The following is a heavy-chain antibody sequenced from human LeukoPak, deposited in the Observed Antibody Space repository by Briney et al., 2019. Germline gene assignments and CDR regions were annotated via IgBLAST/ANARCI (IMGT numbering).Heavy chain of an antibody. D-gene: IGHD2-15*01. CDR2: IYYSGST. J-gene: IGHJ1*01. CDR3: GRMGGCSGGRCPRYFQH. CDR1: GGSISSYY. Sequence: SETLSLTCTVSGGSISSYYWSWIRPPPGKGLEWIGYIYYSGSTNYNPSLKSRVTISVDTSKNQISLKLNSVTAADTAVYYCGRMGGCSGGRCPRYFQHWGQGTLVTVSS. V-gene: IGHV4-59*01.